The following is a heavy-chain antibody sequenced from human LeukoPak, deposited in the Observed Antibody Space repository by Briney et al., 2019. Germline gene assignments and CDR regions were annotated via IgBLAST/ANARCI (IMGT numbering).Heavy chain of an antibody. Sequence: SVKVSCKASGGTFSSYAISWVRQAPGQGLEWMGGIIPIFGTANYAQKFQGRVTITADKSTSTAYMELSSLRSEDTAVYYCARDLPGIVGATTSDYWGQGTLVTVSS. CDR2: IIPIFGTA. V-gene: IGHV1-69*06. J-gene: IGHJ4*02. CDR3: ARDLPGIVGATTSDY. CDR1: GGTFSSYA. D-gene: IGHD1-26*01.